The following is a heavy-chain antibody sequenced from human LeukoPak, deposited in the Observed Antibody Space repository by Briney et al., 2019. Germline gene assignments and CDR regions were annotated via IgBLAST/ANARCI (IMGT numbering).Heavy chain of an antibody. D-gene: IGHD3-22*01. Sequence: RPGGSLRLSCAASGFTFSSYAMSWVRQAPGKGLEWVAVISYDGSNKYYADSVKGRFTISRDNSKNTLYLQMNSLRAEDTAVYYCAKDVDLYDSSGYYREGGIYWGQGTLVTVSS. J-gene: IGHJ4*02. V-gene: IGHV3-30*18. CDR2: ISYDGSNK. CDR1: GFTFSSYA. CDR3: AKDVDLYDSSGYYREGGIY.